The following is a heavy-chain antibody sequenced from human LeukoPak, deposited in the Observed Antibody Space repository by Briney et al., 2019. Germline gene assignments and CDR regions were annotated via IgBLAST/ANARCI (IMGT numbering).Heavy chain of an antibody. Sequence: SETLSLTCTVSGGSISSYYWSWIRQPAGKGLEWIGRIYTSGSTNYNPSLKSRVTMSVDTSKNQFSLKLSSVTAADTAVYYCARDIAAATRFYYYYYYMDVWGKGTTVTVSS. D-gene: IGHD6-13*01. J-gene: IGHJ6*03. CDR1: GGSISSYY. CDR3: ARDIAAATRFYYYYYYMDV. V-gene: IGHV4-4*07. CDR2: IYTSGST.